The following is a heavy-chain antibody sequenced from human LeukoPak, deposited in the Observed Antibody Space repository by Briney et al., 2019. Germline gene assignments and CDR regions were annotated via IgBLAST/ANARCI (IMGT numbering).Heavy chain of an antibody. CDR3: ARGYSSSLGENWYFDL. Sequence: PSETLSLTCTVSGGSISSYYWSWIRQPPGKGLEWIGYIYYSGSTNYNPSLKSRVTISVDTSKNLFSLKLSSVTAADTAVYYCARGYSSSLGENWYFDLWGRGTLVTVSS. CDR2: IYYSGST. V-gene: IGHV4-59*01. CDR1: GGSISSYY. D-gene: IGHD6-13*01. J-gene: IGHJ2*01.